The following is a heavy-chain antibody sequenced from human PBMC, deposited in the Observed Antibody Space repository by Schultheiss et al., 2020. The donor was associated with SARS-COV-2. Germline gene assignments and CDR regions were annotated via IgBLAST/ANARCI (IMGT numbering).Heavy chain of an antibody. Sequence: GGSLRLSCAASGFTFSSYGMHWVRQAPGKGLEWVAVISYDGSNKYYADSVKGRFTISRDNSKNTLYLQMNSLRAEDTAVYYCARDKSSYYYYYGMDVWGQGTTVTVSS. CDR1: GFTFSSYG. CDR3: ARDKSSYYYYYGMDV. V-gene: IGHV3-30*12. CDR2: ISYDGSNK. J-gene: IGHJ6*02.